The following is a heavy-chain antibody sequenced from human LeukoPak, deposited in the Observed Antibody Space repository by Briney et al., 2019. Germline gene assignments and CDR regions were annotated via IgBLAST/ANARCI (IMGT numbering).Heavy chain of an antibody. CDR2: INPSGGST. CDR1: GYTFTGYY. J-gene: IGHJ6*02. CDR3: ASRGSRDYYYYGMDV. V-gene: IGHV1-46*01. Sequence: ASVKVSCKASGYTFTGYYMHWVRQAPGQGLEWMGIINPSGGSTSYAQKFQGRVTMTRDTSTSTVYMELSSLRSEDTAVYYCASRGSRDYYYYGMDVWGQGTTVTVSS. D-gene: IGHD3-10*01.